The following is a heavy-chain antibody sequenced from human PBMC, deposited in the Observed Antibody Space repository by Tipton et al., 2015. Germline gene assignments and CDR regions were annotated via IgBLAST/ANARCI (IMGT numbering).Heavy chain of an antibody. J-gene: IGHJ4*02. D-gene: IGHD6-13*01. V-gene: IGHV3-9*01. CDR2: ISWNSGSI. CDR1: GFTFDDYA. Sequence: SLRLSCAASGFTFDDYAMHWVRQAPGKGLEWVSGISWNSGSIGYADSVKGRFTISRDNAKNSLYLQMNSLRAEDTALYYRAKDSSGPLAAAGSSFDYWGQGTLVTVSS. CDR3: AKDSSGPLAAAGSSFDY.